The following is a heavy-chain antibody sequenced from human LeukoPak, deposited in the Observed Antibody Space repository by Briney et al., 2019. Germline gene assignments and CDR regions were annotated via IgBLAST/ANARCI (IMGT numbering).Heavy chain of an antibody. Sequence: GGSLRLSCAASGFTFSSYVMSWVRQAPGKGLEWVANIKRDGSEKYYVDSVKGRFTISRDNAKNSLYLQMNSLRAEDTAVYYCARSHYDFWSGYYSVGYFDYWGQGTLVTVSS. CDR2: IKRDGSEK. J-gene: IGHJ4*02. CDR3: ARSHYDFWSGYYSVGYFDY. V-gene: IGHV3-7*01. CDR1: GFTFSSYV. D-gene: IGHD3-3*01.